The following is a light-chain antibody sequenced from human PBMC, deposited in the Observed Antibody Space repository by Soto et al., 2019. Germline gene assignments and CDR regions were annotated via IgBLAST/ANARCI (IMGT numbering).Light chain of an antibody. V-gene: IGLV2-11*01. Sequence: QSALTQPRSVSGSPGQSVAISCTGTSSDVGGHSYVSWYQHHPGKAPKLMIYDFTKRPSGVPDRLSGSKSGNTASLTISGLQAEDKGDYYCCSYAGSYVVFGGGTKLTVL. CDR3: CSYAGSYVV. CDR1: SSDVGGHSY. J-gene: IGLJ2*01. CDR2: DFT.